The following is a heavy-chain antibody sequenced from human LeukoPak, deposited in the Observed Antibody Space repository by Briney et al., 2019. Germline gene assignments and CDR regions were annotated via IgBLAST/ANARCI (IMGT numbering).Heavy chain of an antibody. V-gene: IGHV3-13*04. CDR1: GFTFSSYV. Sequence: PGTSLRLSCAASGFTFSSYVMHWVRQVTGRGLEWVSGTRSAGDTNYAGSVKGRFTISRENAKNSLYLQMSSLRAGDAALYYCARQSRLNTFGYWGQGILVTVSS. CDR2: TRSAGDT. J-gene: IGHJ4*02. CDR3: ARQSRLNTFGY.